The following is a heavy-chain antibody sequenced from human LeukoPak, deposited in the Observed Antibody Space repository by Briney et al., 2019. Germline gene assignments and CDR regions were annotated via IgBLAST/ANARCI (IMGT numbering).Heavy chain of an antibody. CDR1: GFTFSSYA. CDR2: ISYDGSNK. D-gene: IGHD3-10*01. Sequence: GGSLRLSCAASGFTFSSYAMHWVRQAPGKGLEWVAVISYDGSNKYYADSVKGRFTISRDNAKNSLYLQMNSLRAEDTAVYYCAGATGGDAFDIWGQGTMVTVSS. V-gene: IGHV3-30-3*01. CDR3: AGATGGDAFDI. J-gene: IGHJ3*02.